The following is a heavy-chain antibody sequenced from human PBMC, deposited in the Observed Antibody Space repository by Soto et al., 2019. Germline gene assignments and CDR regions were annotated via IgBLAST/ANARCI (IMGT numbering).Heavy chain of an antibody. J-gene: IGHJ4*02. CDR2: IYYSGST. CDR1: GGSISSYY. CDR3: ARELGYSSGWYFYFDY. D-gene: IGHD6-19*01. Sequence: SETLSLTCTVSGGSISSYYWSWIRQPPGKGLEWIGYIYYSGSTNYNPSLKSRVTISVDTSKNQFSLKLSSVTAADTAVYYCARELGYSSGWYFYFDYWGQGTLVTVSS. V-gene: IGHV4-59*01.